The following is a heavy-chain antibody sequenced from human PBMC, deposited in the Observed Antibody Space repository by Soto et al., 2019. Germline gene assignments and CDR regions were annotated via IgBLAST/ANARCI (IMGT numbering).Heavy chain of an antibody. Sequence: ASVKVSFKASGYTFSGHYIHLVRQAPGQGLEWMGWINPNTGGSNCAEKFKGRILMTRDTSIFTTHMRLNRLTSDDTAVYHCARDLIVDGHDNYGMDVWGQGTPVTVSS. CDR3: ARDLIVDGHDNYGMDV. J-gene: IGHJ6*01. CDR2: INPNTGGS. D-gene: IGHD1-26*01. V-gene: IGHV1-2*02. CDR1: GYTFSGHY.